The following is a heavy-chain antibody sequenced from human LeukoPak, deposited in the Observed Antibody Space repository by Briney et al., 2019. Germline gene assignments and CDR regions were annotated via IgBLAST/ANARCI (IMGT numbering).Heavy chain of an antibody. J-gene: IGHJ4*02. V-gene: IGHV3-21*01. CDR1: GFTFSTYS. D-gene: IGHD3-16*01. CDR2: ISTRSSYI. Sequence: PGGSLRLSCAASGFTFSTYSMNWVRQAPGKGLEWVSSISTRSSYIYYVDSVRGRFTISRDNAKKSLYPQMNSLRVEDSAVYYCAGDQGGNRWTYWGQGTLVTVSS. CDR3: AGDQGGNRWTY.